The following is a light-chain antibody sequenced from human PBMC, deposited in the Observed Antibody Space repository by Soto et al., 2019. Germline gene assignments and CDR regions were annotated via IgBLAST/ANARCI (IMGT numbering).Light chain of an antibody. Sequence: AIQLTQSPSSLSASVGDRVTITCRASQGISSYLCWYQQKPGKAPKVLIYDASSLKSGVPSRFSGNGSGTEFTLTISSLQPDDFATYYCQQYNTYSTFGQGTRLEIK. CDR3: QQYNTYST. CDR2: DAS. CDR1: QGISSY. J-gene: IGKJ5*01. V-gene: IGKV1-13*02.